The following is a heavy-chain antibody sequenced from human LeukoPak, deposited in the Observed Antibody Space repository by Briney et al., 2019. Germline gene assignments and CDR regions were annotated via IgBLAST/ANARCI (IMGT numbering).Heavy chain of an antibody. CDR1: GGTFSSYA. Sequence: SVKVSCKASGGTFSSYAISWVRQAPGQGLEWMGRIIPILGIANYAQKFQGRVTITADKSTSTAYMELSSLRSEDTAVYYCAKHYGSGGYSAVDYWGQGTLVTVSS. CDR3: AKHYGSGGYSAVDY. CDR2: IIPILGIA. J-gene: IGHJ4*02. V-gene: IGHV1-69*04. D-gene: IGHD3-10*01.